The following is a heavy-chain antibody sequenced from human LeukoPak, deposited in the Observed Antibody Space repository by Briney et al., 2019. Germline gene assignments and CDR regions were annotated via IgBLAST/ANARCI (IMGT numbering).Heavy chain of an antibody. CDR1: GGSIRSDGYY. CDR2: IYSSGST. CDR3: ARKSRGYDFPWFDL. J-gene: IGHJ5*02. D-gene: IGHD5-12*01. Sequence: PSETLSLTCTVSGGSIRSDGYYWGWIRQHPEKGLEWIGHIYSSGSTYYNPSLKSRVTISVDPSKNQFSLNLTAVTAADTAVYYCARKSRGYDFPWFDLWGQGILGTVSS. V-gene: IGHV4-31*03.